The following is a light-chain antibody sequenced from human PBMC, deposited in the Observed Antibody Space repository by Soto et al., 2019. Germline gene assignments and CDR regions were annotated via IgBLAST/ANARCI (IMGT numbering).Light chain of an antibody. V-gene: IGKV3-15*01. CDR1: QSVSSS. J-gene: IGKJ1*01. CDR2: GAS. Sequence: EVVMTQSPATLSVSPGERATLSCRASQSVSSSLAWYQQKPGQAPRLLIYGASTRATGIPVRFSGSGSGTDFTLTISSLRSEDFAVYYCQQYNRWPPWTFGQGTKVEIK. CDR3: QQYNRWPPWT.